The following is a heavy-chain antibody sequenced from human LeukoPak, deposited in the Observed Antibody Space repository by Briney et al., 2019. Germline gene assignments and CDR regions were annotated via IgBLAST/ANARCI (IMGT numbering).Heavy chain of an antibody. J-gene: IGHJ4*02. V-gene: IGHV3-11*04. D-gene: IGHD6-13*01. Sequence: GGSLRLSCAASGFTFSDYYMSWIRQAPGKGLEWVSYISSSGGTIYYAASVKGRFTVSRDNAKNSLYLQMNSLRAEDTAVYYCAKSSSWQRGLDYWGQGTLVTVSS. CDR1: GFTFSDYY. CDR3: AKSSSWQRGLDY. CDR2: ISSSGGTI.